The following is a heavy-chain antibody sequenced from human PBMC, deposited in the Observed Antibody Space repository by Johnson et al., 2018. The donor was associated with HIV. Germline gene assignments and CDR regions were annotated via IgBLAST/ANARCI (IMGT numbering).Heavy chain of an antibody. CDR1: GFIVRITY. CDR3: ARGRYYDSSGYESGAFDI. V-gene: IGHV3-66*01. D-gene: IGHD3-22*01. Sequence: VQLVESGGGLVQPGGSLRLSCAASGFIVRITYMSWVRQAPGKGLEWVSVIYSGGSTYYADSVKGRFTISRDNSKNTLYLQMNSLRAEDTAVYYCARGRYYDSSGYESGAFDIWGQGTMGTVSS. J-gene: IGHJ3*02. CDR2: IYSGGST.